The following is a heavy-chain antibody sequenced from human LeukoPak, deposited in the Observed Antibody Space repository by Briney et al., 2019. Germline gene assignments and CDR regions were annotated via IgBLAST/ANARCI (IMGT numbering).Heavy chain of an antibody. CDR3: ARAFSTMVRGVIIPHWFDP. J-gene: IGHJ5*02. D-gene: IGHD3-10*01. Sequence: GGSLRLSCTASGFTFSDYYMSWIRQAPGKGLEWVSYISGIGSTIYYADSMRGRFTISRDNAKNSLYLQVNSLRADDTAVYYCARAFSTMVRGVIIPHWFDPWAREPWSPSPQ. CDR1: GFTFSDYY. V-gene: IGHV3-11*01. CDR2: ISGIGSTI.